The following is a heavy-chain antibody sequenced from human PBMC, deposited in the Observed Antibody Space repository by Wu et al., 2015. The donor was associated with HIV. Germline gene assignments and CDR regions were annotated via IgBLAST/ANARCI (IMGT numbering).Heavy chain of an antibody. CDR1: GGTFTSYA. Sequence: QVQLLQSGAEVRKPGSSVKVSCKASGGTFTSYAISWVRQAPGQGLEWMGGIIPIFGTPNYAQKFQGRVTITADKSTGTAYMELRSLRSDDTAVYYCARDRDSISSLSYTYSYMDVWGKGPRSPSP. V-gene: IGHV1-69*14. D-gene: IGHD6-6*01. J-gene: IGHJ6*03. CDR2: IIPIFGTP. CDR3: ARDRDSISSLSYTYSYMDV.